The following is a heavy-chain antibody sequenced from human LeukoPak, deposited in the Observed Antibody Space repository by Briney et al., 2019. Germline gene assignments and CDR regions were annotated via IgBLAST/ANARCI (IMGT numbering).Heavy chain of an antibody. CDR1: GYTFTGYY. J-gene: IGHJ4*02. Sequence: ASVKVSCKTSGYTFTGYYMHWVRQVPGQGLEWMGWIHPKSGGTNFAQKFQGRVTMTLDTSIRTAFMEVNRLTSDDTVVYYCARDREYCSSTSCYASYHFDYWGQGTLVTVSS. V-gene: IGHV1-2*02. D-gene: IGHD2-2*01. CDR3: ARDREYCSSTSCYASYHFDY. CDR2: IHPKSGGT.